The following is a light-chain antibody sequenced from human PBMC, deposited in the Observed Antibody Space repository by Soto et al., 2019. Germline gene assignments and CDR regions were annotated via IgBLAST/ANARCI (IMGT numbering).Light chain of an antibody. J-gene: IGKJ2*01. CDR3: QQSYDLPRT. Sequence: EVVMTQSPATLSVSPGERGTLSCRASQSVGRNLAWYQQKPGQAPRLLIYGASTRATGIPARFSGSGSGTEFTLTISSLQPEDFATYYCQQSYDLPRTFGQGTRLDIK. CDR2: GAS. CDR1: QSVGRN. V-gene: IGKV3-15*01.